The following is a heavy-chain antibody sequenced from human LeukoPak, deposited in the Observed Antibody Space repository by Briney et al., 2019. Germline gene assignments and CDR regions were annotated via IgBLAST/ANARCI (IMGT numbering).Heavy chain of an antibody. CDR2: IHKSGST. V-gene: IGHV4-59*01. CDR3: ARGSGWYDP. CDR1: GGAIGTYY. D-gene: IGHD6-19*01. Sequence: SETLSLTCSVSGGAIGTYYWSWIRQSPEKGLEWIGYIHKSGSTNYNPSLKSRVTMSVDTAKNQFSLNLTSVTAADTAVYSCARGSGWYDPWGQGTLVTVSS. J-gene: IGHJ5*02.